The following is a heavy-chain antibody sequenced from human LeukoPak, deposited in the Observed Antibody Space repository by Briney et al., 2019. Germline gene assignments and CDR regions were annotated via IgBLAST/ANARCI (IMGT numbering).Heavy chain of an antibody. CDR2: ISWNSGSI. CDR3: AKVLDGLAVVGAFDI. CDR1: GFTFDDYA. Sequence: PGRSLRLSCAASGFTFDDYAMQWVRQAPGKGLMWVLGISWNSGSIGYADSVKGRFTISRDNAKNSLYLQMNSLRAEDTALYYCAKVLDGLAVVGAFDIWGQGTMVTVSS. J-gene: IGHJ3*02. D-gene: IGHD2-15*01. V-gene: IGHV3-9*01.